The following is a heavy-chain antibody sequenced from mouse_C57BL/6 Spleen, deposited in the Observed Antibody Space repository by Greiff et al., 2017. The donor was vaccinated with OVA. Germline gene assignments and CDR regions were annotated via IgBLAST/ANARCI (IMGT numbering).Heavy chain of an antibody. V-gene: IGHV1-54*01. D-gene: IGHD1-1*01. CDR3: ARRESSYAMDD. CDR1: GYAFTNYL. J-gene: IGHJ4*01. CDR2: INPGSGGT. Sequence: VQLQESGAELVRPGTSVKVSCKASGYAFTNYLIEWVKQRPGQGLEWIGVINPGSGGTNYNEKFKGKATLTADKPSSTAYMQLSSLTSEDSAVYFCARRESSYAMDDWGQGTSVTVSS.